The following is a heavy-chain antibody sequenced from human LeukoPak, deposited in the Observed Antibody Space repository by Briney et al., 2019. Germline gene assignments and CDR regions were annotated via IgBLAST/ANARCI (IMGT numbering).Heavy chain of an antibody. D-gene: IGHD3/OR15-3a*01. CDR2: INPSGAST. CDR3: AREPPGTGAFDY. J-gene: IGHJ4*02. V-gene: IGHV1-46*01. CDR1: GYTFTSYF. Sequence: GASVKVSCKTSGYTFTSYFIHWVRQAPGQGLEWMGIINPSGASTSYAQRFQGRVTMTRDMSTSTVYMELSSLRSEDTAVYYCAREPPGTGAFDYWGREPWSPSPQ.